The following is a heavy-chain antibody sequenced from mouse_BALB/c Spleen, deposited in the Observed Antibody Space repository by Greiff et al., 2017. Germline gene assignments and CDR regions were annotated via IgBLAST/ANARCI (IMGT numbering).Heavy chain of an antibody. D-gene: IGHD1-1*02. CDR1: GYTFTDYE. CDR2: IDPETGGT. Sequence: QVHVKQSGAELVRPGASVTLSCKASGYTFTDYEMHWVKQTPVHGLEWIGAIDPETGGTAYNQKFKGKATLTADKSSSTAYMELRSLTSEDSAVYYCTRSFYGPPYYFDYWGQGTTLTVSS. J-gene: IGHJ2*01. V-gene: IGHV1-15*01. CDR3: TRSFYGPPYYFDY.